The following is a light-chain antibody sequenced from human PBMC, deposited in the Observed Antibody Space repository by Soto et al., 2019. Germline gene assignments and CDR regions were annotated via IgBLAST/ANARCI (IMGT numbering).Light chain of an antibody. J-gene: IGKJ5*01. CDR3: QQANSFPIT. V-gene: IGKV3D-20*02. Sequence: EIVFPQSPAILSVSPGERATLSCRASQSVSSSYLAWYQQKPGQAPRLLIYGASTRATGIPARFSGSGSGTDFTLTISSLEPEDFATYYCQQANSFPITFGQGTRLEI. CDR1: QSVSSSY. CDR2: GAS.